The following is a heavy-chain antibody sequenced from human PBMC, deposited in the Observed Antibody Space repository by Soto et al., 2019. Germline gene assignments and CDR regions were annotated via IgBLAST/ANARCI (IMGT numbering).Heavy chain of an antibody. J-gene: IGHJ4*02. CDR2: MKPDGSEM. CDR1: GLTLSSYW. Sequence: WGSLRLSCAASGLTLSSYWMTWVRQTPGKGLEWVANMKPDGSEMYYVDSVKGRFTVSRDNAKNSFYLQMNSLRAEDTAVYYCARDRTRFNYWGQGTLVTVSS. V-gene: IGHV3-7*01. CDR3: ARDRTRFNY.